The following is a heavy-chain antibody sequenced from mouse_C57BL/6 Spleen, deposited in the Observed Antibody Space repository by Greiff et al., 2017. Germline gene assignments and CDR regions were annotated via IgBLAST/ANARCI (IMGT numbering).Heavy chain of an antibody. CDR2: IYPGDGDT. CDR1: GYAFSSYW. V-gene: IGHV1-80*01. CDR3: ARSEGNPFAY. D-gene: IGHD2-1*01. J-gene: IGHJ3*01. Sequence: VKLMESGAELVKPGASVKISCKASGYAFSSYWMNWVKQRPGKGLEWIGQIYPGDGDTNYNGKFKGKATLTADKSSSTAYMQLSSLTSEDSAVYFCARSEGNPFAYWGQGTLVTVSA.